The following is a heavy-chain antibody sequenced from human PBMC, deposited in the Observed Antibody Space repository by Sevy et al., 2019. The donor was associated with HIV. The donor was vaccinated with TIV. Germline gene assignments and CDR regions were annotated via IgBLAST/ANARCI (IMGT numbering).Heavy chain of an antibody. CDR1: GFTFSNYG. CDR3: ARGGDFNDRSAKRDFDY. CDR2: IWNDGSNK. D-gene: IGHD3-22*01. J-gene: IGHJ4*02. Sequence: GGSLRLSCAASGFTFSNYGMHLVRQAPGKGLEWVAVIWNDGSNKYYADSVKGRFTISRDNSKNTLYLQMNSLRVDDTAVYCCARGGDFNDRSAKRDFDYWGQGTLVTVSS. V-gene: IGHV3-33*01.